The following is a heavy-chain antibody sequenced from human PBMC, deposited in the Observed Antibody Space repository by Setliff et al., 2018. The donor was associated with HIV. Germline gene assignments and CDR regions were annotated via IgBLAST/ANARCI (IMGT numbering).Heavy chain of an antibody. CDR1: RGSISSGGYY. J-gene: IGHJ2*01. V-gene: IGHV2-70*12. CDR2: IDWDDDK. Sequence: TLSLTCSVSRGSISSGGYYWSWIRQPPGKALEWLARIDWDDDKYYSTSLRTRLTVSKDNSKNQVVLTMTNMDPVDTATYYCAHTRSGLYWYFDLWGRGTLVTVSS. D-gene: IGHD6-19*01. CDR3: AHTRSGLYWYFDL.